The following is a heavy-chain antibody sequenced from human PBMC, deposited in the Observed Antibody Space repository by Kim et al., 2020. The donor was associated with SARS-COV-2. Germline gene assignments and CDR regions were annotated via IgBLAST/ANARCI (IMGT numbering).Heavy chain of an antibody. D-gene: IGHD3-10*01. V-gene: IGHV3-11*06. J-gene: IGHJ4*02. Sequence: VKGRFTISGDTAKNSRYLQMNSLRAEETAVYYCARDRAVWFGELFGYWGQGTLVTVSS. CDR3: ARDRAVWFGELFGY.